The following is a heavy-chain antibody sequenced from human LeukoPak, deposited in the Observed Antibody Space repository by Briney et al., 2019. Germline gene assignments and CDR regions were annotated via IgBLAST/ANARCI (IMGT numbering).Heavy chain of an antibody. CDR2: ISGSGGST. CDR3: ARKDDYNAFDY. Sequence: GGTLRLSCAASGFTFSNYGMSWVRQAPGKGLEWVSAISGSGGSTYYADSVKGRFTISRDNSKNSLYLQMNSLKAEDTAVYYCARKDDYNAFDYWGQGTLVTVSS. J-gene: IGHJ4*02. CDR1: GFTFSNYG. D-gene: IGHD5-24*01. V-gene: IGHV3-23*01.